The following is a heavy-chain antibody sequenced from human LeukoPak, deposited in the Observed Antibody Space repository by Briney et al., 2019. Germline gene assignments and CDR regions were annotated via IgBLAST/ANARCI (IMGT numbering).Heavy chain of an antibody. J-gene: IGHJ6*03. CDR3: ARDIAAAGTYYYYYMDV. D-gene: IGHD6-13*01. Sequence: PSETLSLTCTVSGGSISSYYWSWIRQPPGKGLEWIGYIYYSGNTNYNPSLKSRVTISVDTSKNQFSLKLSSVTAADTAVYYCARDIAAAGTYYYYYMDVWGKGTTVTVSS. CDR2: IYYSGNT. V-gene: IGHV4-59*12. CDR1: GGSISSYY.